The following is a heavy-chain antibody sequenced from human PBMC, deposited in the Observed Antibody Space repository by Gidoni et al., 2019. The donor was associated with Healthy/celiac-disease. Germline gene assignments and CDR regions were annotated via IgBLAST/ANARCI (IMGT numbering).Heavy chain of an antibody. CDR3: AREPTTVTPSVGYYGMDV. CDR2: ISYDGSNK. V-gene: IGHV3-30-3*01. J-gene: IGHJ6*02. D-gene: IGHD4-17*01. CDR1: GFTFSSYA. Sequence: QVQLVESGGGVVQPGRSLRLSCAASGFTFSSYAMHWVRQAPGKGLEWVAVISYDGSNKYYADSVKGRFTISRDNSKNTLYLQMNSLRAEDTAVYYCAREPTTVTPSVGYYGMDVWGQGTTVTVSS.